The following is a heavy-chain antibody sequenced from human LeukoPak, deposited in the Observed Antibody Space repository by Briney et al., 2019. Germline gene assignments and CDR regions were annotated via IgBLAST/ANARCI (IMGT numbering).Heavy chain of an antibody. D-gene: IGHD7-27*01. CDR3: ATRYNWGRY. CDR2: IKQDGSDK. Sequence: GGSLRLSCAASGFTFSSYLMSWFRQAPGKGLEWVANIKQDGSDKYYVDSVKGRFTISRDNAKNPLYLQMNSLRAEDTAVYYCATRYNWGRYWGQGTLVTVSS. V-gene: IGHV3-7*01. CDR1: GFTFSSYL. J-gene: IGHJ4*02.